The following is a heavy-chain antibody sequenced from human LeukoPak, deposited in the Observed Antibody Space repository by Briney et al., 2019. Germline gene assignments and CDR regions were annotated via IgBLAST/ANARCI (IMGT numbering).Heavy chain of an antibody. Sequence: GGSLRLSCAASGFTFSDYCMHWVRHVPGKGLACVSRITPQGSDAIYADSVRGRFTISRDNAKNTLYLQMTSLGAEDAAVYYCARDFVIVETAGDDFDYWGQGTLGTVSS. V-gene: IGHV3-74*01. CDR2: ITPQGSDA. CDR3: ARDFVIVETAGDDFDY. D-gene: IGHD2-21*02. CDR1: GFTFSDYC. J-gene: IGHJ4*02.